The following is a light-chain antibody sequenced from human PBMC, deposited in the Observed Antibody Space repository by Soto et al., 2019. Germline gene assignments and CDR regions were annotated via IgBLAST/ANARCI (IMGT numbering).Light chain of an antibody. CDR3: QQYGSSPRT. J-gene: IGKJ1*01. CDR1: QSVTSSS. CDR2: DAS. V-gene: IGKV3-20*01. Sequence: EIVLTQSPGTLSLSPGERATLSCRASQSVTSSSLAWYQQKPGQAPRLLIYDASSRATGIPDRFSGSGSGTDFTLTISRLEPEDFAVYYCQQYGSSPRTCGQGTKVEIK.